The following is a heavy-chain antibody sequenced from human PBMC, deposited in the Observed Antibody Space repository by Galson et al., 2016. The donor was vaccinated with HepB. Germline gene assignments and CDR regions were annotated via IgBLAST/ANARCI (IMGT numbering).Heavy chain of an antibody. Sequence: SLRLSCAASGFNFISYGMHWVRQAPGKGLEWVAVTWFDGNYKDYAESVKGRITVSRDNTKNTLSLQLDSLRAEDTAVYHCARSREYFGSGSYLDYWGQEPWSSSPQ. D-gene: IGHD3-10*01. CDR1: GFNFISYG. CDR3: ARSREYFGSGSYLDY. V-gene: IGHV3-33*01. J-gene: IGHJ4*01. CDR2: TWFDGNYK.